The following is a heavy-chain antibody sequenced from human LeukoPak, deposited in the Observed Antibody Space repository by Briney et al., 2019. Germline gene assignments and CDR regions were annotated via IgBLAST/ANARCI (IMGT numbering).Heavy chain of an antibody. V-gene: IGHV3-23*01. Sequence: GRSLRPSCAVSRFTFSSYAMSWVRPAPGKGLGWVSAISGSGGSTYYADSVKGQFTISRDNSKNTLYLQMNSLRAEDTAVYYCAKDDIAVAGGWFDPWGQGTLVTVSS. CDR2: ISGSGGST. CDR1: RFTFSSYA. CDR3: AKDDIAVAGGWFDP. J-gene: IGHJ5*02. D-gene: IGHD6-19*01.